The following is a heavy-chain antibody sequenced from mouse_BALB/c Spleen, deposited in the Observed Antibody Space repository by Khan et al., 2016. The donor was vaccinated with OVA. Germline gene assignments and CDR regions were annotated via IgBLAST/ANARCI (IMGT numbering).Heavy chain of an antibody. D-gene: IGHD1-1*01. CDR2: VSTGGSYT. V-gene: IGHV5-6*01. J-gene: IGHJ3*01. CDR1: GFTFSTYG. Sequence: EVQLVESGGDLVKPGGSLKLSCAASGFTFSTYGMSWVRQTPDKRLEWVATVSTGGSYTYYPDSVKGRFTISRDNAKNTLYLKMSGLTSEDTAMFYGTRLYYYDDSEGFAYWGQGTLVTVSA. CDR3: TRLYYYDDSEGFAY.